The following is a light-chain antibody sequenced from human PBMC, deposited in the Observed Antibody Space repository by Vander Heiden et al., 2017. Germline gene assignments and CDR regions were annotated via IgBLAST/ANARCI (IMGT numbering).Light chain of an antibody. J-gene: IGLJ1*01. CDR2: DVN. Sequence: SALPQPASVSGSPCRSTNNSCTGTRSYVGGYNYVSWYQQHPGDAHKLMIYDVNNRASGFSTRFSGSKSGNTASLTISVLPPEDEADYYCNSYTSTSTLVFGTGTKVTVL. CDR1: RSYVGGYNY. CDR3: NSYTSTSTLV. V-gene: IGLV2-14*03.